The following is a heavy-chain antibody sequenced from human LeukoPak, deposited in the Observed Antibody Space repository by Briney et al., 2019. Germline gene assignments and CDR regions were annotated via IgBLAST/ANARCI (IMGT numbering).Heavy chain of an antibody. V-gene: IGHV4-34*01. CDR1: GGSFSGYY. D-gene: IGHD2-2*01. CDR3: ARGPMVPAAIRCWFDP. Sequence: SETLSLTCAVYGGSFSGYYWSWIRQPPGKGLEWIGEINHSGSTNYNPSLKSRVTISVDTSKNQFSLKLSSVTAADTAVYYCARGPMVPAAIRCWFDPWGQGTLATVSS. J-gene: IGHJ5*02. CDR2: INHSGST.